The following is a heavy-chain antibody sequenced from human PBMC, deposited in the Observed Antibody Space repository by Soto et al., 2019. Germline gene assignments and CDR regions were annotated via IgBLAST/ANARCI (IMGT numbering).Heavy chain of an antibody. CDR1: GFTFSSYG. D-gene: IGHD5-18*01. J-gene: IGHJ4*02. CDR3: ARDLYSYGHTPDY. V-gene: IGHV3-33*01. CDR2: IWYDGSNK. Sequence: GGSLRLSCAASGFTFSSYGMHWVRQAPGKGLEWVAVIWYDGSNKYYADSVKGRFTISRDNSKNTLYLQMNSLRAEDTAVYYCARDLYSYGHTPDYWGQGTLVTVSS.